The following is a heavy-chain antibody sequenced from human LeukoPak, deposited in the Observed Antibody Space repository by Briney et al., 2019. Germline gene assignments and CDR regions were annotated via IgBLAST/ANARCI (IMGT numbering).Heavy chain of an antibody. Sequence: GGSLTHSFAASGFTFSGYALHWVRQAPGKGLEWVAVISYDGSNKYYADSVKGRFTISRDNSENTLYLQMNSLRAEDTAVYYCAMWGFITVYWGQGTLVTVSS. J-gene: IGHJ4*02. CDR3: AMWGFITVY. CDR2: ISYDGSNK. D-gene: IGHD3-22*01. V-gene: IGHV3-30*04. CDR1: GFTFSGYA.